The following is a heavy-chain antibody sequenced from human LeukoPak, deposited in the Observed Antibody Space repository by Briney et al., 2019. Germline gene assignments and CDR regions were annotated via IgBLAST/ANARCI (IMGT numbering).Heavy chain of an antibody. D-gene: IGHD3-22*01. Sequence: GGSLRLSCAASGFTVSSNYMSWVRQAPGKGLEWVSVIYSGGSRYYADSVKGRFTISRDNSKNTLYFQMNGLRAEDTAVYYCARGPYDSSGQDSFDIWGQGTMVAVS. J-gene: IGHJ3*02. V-gene: IGHV3-66*01. CDR1: GFTVSSNY. CDR2: IYSGGSR. CDR3: ARGPYDSSGQDSFDI.